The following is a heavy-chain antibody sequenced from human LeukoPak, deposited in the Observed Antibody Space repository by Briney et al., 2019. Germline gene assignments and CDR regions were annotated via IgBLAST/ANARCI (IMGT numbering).Heavy chain of an antibody. CDR1: GYTFTNYA. Sequence: ALVKVSCKASGYTFTNYAVHWVRQAPGQRLEWMGWINAGNGNTKCSQRFQGRVTITRDTSASTAYLELSSLTSEDTAVYYCARDRRGYYYYYGMDVWGQGTTVTVSS. J-gene: IGHJ6*02. V-gene: IGHV1-3*01. D-gene: IGHD2/OR15-2a*01. CDR2: INAGNGNT. CDR3: ARDRRGYYYYYGMDV.